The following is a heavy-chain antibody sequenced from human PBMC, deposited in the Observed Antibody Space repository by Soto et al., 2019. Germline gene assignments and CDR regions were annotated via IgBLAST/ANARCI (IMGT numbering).Heavy chain of an antibody. Sequence: QVQLVESGGGVVQPGGSLRLSCAASGFTFDAYGFNWVRQAPGKGLEWVAVVWSDGNLKYYADSVKGRFTISSDSSKSALNLQMISLGADAAALYYCARKQLDRIMDFDYWGQGTLVTVSS. CDR2: VWSDGNLK. V-gene: IGHV3-33*01. CDR3: ARKQLDRIMDFDY. CDR1: GFTFDAYG. J-gene: IGHJ4*02. D-gene: IGHD1-1*01.